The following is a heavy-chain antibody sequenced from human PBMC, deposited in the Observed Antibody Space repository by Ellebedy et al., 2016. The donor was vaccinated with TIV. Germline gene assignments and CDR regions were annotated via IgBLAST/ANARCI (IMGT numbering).Heavy chain of an antibody. CDR3: AFSVRGLSGYYYGMDV. CDR1: GGTFSSYA. J-gene: IGHJ6*02. Sequence: AASVKVSCKASGGTFSSYAISWVRQAPGQGLEWMGRIIPILGIANYAQKFQGRVTITADKSTGTAYMELSSLRSEDTAVYYCAFSVRGLSGYYYGMDVWGQGTTVTVSS. CDR2: IIPILGIA. D-gene: IGHD3-16*02. V-gene: IGHV1-69*04.